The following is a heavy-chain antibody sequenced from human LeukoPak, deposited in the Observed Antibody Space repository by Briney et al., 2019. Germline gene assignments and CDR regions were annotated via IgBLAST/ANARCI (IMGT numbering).Heavy chain of an antibody. CDR2: IYSSGST. CDR1: GASIIGSGYY. Sequence: SETLSLTCTVSGASIIGSGYYWGWIRQPPGKCLEWIGSIYSSGSTYYNASLQSRVTISIETSKNQPSLRLNSVTAEDTAMYYCAKSGGYGLIDYWGQGTLVTVSS. D-gene: IGHD1-26*01. CDR3: AKSGGYGLIDY. V-gene: IGHV4-39*01. J-gene: IGHJ4*02.